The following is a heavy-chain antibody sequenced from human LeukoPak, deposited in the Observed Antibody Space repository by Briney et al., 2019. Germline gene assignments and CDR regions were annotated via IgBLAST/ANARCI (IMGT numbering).Heavy chain of an antibody. V-gene: IGHV3-53*01. CDR1: GFTVSSNY. CDR2: IYSGGST. D-gene: IGHD1-26*01. Sequence: GGSLRLSCAASGFTVSSNYMSWVRQAPGKGLEWVSVIYSGGSTYYADSVKGRFTISRDNSKNTLHLQMNSLRAEDTAVYCARGRGYSYYYGMDVWGKGTTVTVSS. J-gene: IGHJ6*04. CDR3: ARGRGYSYYYGMDV.